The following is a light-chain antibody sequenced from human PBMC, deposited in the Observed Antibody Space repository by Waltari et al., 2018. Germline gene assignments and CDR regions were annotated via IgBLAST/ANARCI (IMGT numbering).Light chain of an antibody. CDR1: QSISSY. CDR3: QQSYSTPYT. Sequence: DIQMTQSPSSLSASVGDRVTITCRARQSISSYLNWYQQKPGKAPKLLNYAASSMQSGVPSRFSGSGSGTDFTLTISSLQPEDFATYYCQQSYSTPYTFGQGTKLEIK. CDR2: AAS. J-gene: IGKJ2*01. V-gene: IGKV1-39*01.